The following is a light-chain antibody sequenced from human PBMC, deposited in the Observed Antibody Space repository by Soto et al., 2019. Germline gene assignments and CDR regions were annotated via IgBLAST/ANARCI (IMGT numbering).Light chain of an antibody. V-gene: IGLV1-47*01. CDR3: ATWDDSLSGWV. Sequence: QSVLTQPPSASGTPGQRVTISCSGSSSNIGNDFVSWYQQLPGTAPKPLIYRNNQRPSGVPDRFSGSKSGTSASLAISGLRSEDEADYYCATWDDSLSGWVFGGGTKLTV. CDR2: RNN. CDR1: SSNIGNDF. J-gene: IGLJ3*02.